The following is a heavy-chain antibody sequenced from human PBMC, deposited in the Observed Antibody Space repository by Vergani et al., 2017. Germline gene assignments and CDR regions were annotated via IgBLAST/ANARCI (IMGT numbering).Heavy chain of an antibody. CDR1: GVSIKSRSYY. Sequence: QLQLQESGPGLVKPSETLSLTCAVSGVSIKSRSYYWGWIRQSPGKGLEWIGSIYDNGNTYYNPSLKSRVAISVDTSKNQVSLNLGSVTAADPAVYYCARNSAIEWAGRMHYYYAIDVWGQGTKVTVSS. CDR3: ARNSAIEWAGRMHYYYAIDV. V-gene: IGHV4-39*01. J-gene: IGHJ6*02. CDR2: IYDNGNT. D-gene: IGHD3-16*01.